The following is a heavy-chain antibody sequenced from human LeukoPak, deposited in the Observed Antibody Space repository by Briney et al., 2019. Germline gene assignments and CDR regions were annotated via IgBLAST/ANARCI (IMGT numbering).Heavy chain of an antibody. D-gene: IGHD4-17*01. CDR1: GFTFSSYW. Sequence: GGSLRLSCAASGFTFSSYWMSWVREAPGKGVEWVANIKQDGSEKYYVDSVKGRFTISRDNAKNSLYLQMNSLRAEDTAVYYCVYGDYYYLYFDYWGQGTLVTVSS. V-gene: IGHV3-7*01. J-gene: IGHJ4*02. CDR3: VYGDYYYLYFDY. CDR2: IKQDGSEK.